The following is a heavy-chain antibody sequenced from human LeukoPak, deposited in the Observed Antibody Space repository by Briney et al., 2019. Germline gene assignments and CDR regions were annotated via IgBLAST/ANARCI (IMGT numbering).Heavy chain of an antibody. CDR2: ISGSGGST. D-gene: IGHD3-3*01. V-gene: IGHV3-23*01. J-gene: IGHJ6*02. CDR3: AKVDAAGIFLEWFRSHYYYYGMDV. CDR1: GFTFSSYA. Sequence: GGSLRLSCAASGFTFSSYAMSWVRQAPGKGLEWVSAISGSGGSTYYADSVKGRFTISRDNSKNTLHLQMNSLRAEDTAVYYCAKVDAAGIFLEWFRSHYYYYGMDVWGQGTTVTVSS.